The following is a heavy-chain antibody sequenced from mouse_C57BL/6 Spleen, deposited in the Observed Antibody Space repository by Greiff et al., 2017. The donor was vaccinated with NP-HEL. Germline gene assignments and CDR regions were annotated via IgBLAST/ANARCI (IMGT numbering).Heavy chain of an antibody. V-gene: IGHV5-17*01. CDR3: ARRWAMVTSYYAMDY. D-gene: IGHD2-2*01. CDR1: GFTFSDYG. CDR2: ISSGSSTI. Sequence: EVHLVESGGGLVKPGGSLKLSCAASGFTFSDYGMHWVRQAPEKGLEWVAYISSGSSTIYYADTVKGRFTISRDNAKNTLFLQMTSLRSEDTAMYYCARRWAMVTSYYAMDYWGQGTSVTVSS. J-gene: IGHJ4*01.